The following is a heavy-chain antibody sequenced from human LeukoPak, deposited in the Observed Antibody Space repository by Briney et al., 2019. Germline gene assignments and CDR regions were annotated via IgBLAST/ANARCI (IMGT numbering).Heavy chain of an antibody. CDR1: GYTFTSYD. J-gene: IGHJ3*02. V-gene: IGHV1-8*01. Sequence: ASVKVSCKASGYTFTSYDINWVRQATGQGLEWMGWMNPNSGNTGYAQKFQGRVTMTRNTSISTAYTELSSLRSEDTAVYYCATHYGSGSYNAFDIWGQGTMVTVSS. D-gene: IGHD3-10*01. CDR3: ATHYGSGSYNAFDI. CDR2: MNPNSGNT.